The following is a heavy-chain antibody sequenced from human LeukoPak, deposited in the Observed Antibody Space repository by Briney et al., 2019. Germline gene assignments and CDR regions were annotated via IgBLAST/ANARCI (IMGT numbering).Heavy chain of an antibody. CDR3: ARVGGYGYHYYMDV. Sequence: SETLSLTCTVSGGSISSNLYFWTWIRQPPGKGLEWIGSIYHSGSAYYNASLKSRVTISVDTSKNQFSLELPYVTAADTAVYYCARVGGYGYHYYMDVWGKGATVTVSS. CDR1: GGSISSNLYF. V-gene: IGHV4-39*07. J-gene: IGHJ6*03. D-gene: IGHD5-12*01. CDR2: IYHSGSA.